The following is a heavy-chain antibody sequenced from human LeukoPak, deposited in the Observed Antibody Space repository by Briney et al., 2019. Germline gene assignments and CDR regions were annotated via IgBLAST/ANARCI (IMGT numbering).Heavy chain of an antibody. CDR1: GCSISSGDYN. J-gene: IGHJ5*02. Sequence: SQTLSLTCTVSGCSISSGDYNWIWLRPPAGKGLESVGRIYGSGTTNENPSLESRVAISVDTPKSQFSLKLSSVTAADTKVYYCARDGFIAVAGTPSNWFDPWGQGTLVTVSS. V-gene: IGHV4-61*02. CDR3: ARDGFIAVAGTPSNWFDP. D-gene: IGHD6-19*01. CDR2: IYGSGTT.